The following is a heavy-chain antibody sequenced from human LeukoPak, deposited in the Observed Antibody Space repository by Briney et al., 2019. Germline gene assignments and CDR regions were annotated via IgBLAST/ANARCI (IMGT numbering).Heavy chain of an antibody. CDR1: GGSFSGYY. D-gene: IGHD3-9*01. CDR2: INHSGST. V-gene: IGHV4-34*01. Sequence: SETPSLTCAVYGGSFSGYYWSWIRQPPGKGLEWIGEINHSGSTNYNPSLKSRVTISVDTSKNQFSLKLSSVTAADTAVYYCARGLYDILTGYQEYFDYWGQGTLVTVSS. J-gene: IGHJ4*02. CDR3: ARGLYDILTGYQEYFDY.